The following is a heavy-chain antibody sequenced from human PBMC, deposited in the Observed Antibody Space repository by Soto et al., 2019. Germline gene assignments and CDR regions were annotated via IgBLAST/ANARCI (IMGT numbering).Heavy chain of an antibody. Sequence: EVQLLESGGGLVQPGGSLRLSCAASGFTFSSYAMSWVRQAPGKGLEWVSAISGSGGSTYYADSVKGRFTISRDNSKNTLYLQMNSPSAEDTAVNYCAKGYYGSGSYHFDYCGQGTLVTVSS. D-gene: IGHD3-10*01. CDR2: ISGSGGST. CDR3: AKGYYGSGSYHFDY. J-gene: IGHJ4*02. V-gene: IGHV3-23*01. CDR1: GFTFSSYA.